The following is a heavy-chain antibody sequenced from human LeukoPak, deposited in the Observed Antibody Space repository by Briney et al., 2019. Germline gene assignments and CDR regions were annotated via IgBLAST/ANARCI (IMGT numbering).Heavy chain of an antibody. V-gene: IGHV4-34*01. Sequence: SETLSLTCAVYGGSFSGYYWSWIRQPPGKGLEWIGEINHSGSTNYNPSLKSRVTISVDTSKNQFSLKLSSVTAADTAVYYCAREPSSGYADYWGQGTLVTVSS. CDR3: AREPSSGYADY. CDR2: INHSGST. CDR1: GGSFSGYY. D-gene: IGHD3-3*01. J-gene: IGHJ4*02.